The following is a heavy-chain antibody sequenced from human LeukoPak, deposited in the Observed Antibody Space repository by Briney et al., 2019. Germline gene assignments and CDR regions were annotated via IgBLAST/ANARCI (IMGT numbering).Heavy chain of an antibody. CDR1: GYTFTSYA. CDR2: INPSGGST. D-gene: IGHD5-12*01. J-gene: IGHJ4*02. Sequence: ASVKVSCKASGYTFTSYAMHWVRQAPGQGLEWMGIINPSGGSTSYAQKFQGRVTMTRDTSTSTVYMELSSLRSEDTAVYYCARDATLPSGYGSSGADYWGQGTLVTVSS. CDR3: ARDATLPSGYGSSGADY. V-gene: IGHV1-46*01.